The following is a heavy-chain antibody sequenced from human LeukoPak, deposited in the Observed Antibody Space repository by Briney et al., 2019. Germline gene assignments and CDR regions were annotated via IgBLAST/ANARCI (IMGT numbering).Heavy chain of an antibody. CDR2: INHSGST. Sequence: SETLSLTCAVYGGSFSGYYWSWIRQPPGKGLEWIGEINHSGSTNYNPSLKSRVTISVDTSKNQFSLKLSSVTAADTAVYYCARARRAYYYYYMDVWGKGTTVTVSS. J-gene: IGHJ6*03. V-gene: IGHV4-34*01. CDR1: GGSFSGYY. CDR3: ARARRAYYYYYMDV.